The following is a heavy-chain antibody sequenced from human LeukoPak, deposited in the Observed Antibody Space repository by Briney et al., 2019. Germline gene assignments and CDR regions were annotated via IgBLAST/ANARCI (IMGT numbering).Heavy chain of an antibody. D-gene: IGHD4-17*01. CDR1: GFTFSSAC. CDR3: TTWAMDYGDWYYFDY. J-gene: IGHJ4*02. CDR2: IKSKTDGGTT. Sequence: GGSLRLSCAASGFTFSSACMTWVRQAPGKGLEWVGRIKSKTDGGTTDYAAPVKGRFTISRDDSRNTLYLQTNSLKTEDTAVYYCTTWAMDYGDWYYFDYWGQGTLVTVSS. V-gene: IGHV3-15*01.